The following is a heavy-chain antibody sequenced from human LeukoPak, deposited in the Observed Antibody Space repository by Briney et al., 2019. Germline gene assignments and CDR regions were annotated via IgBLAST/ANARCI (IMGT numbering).Heavy chain of an antibody. CDR3: AKEAGIRWFDP. CDR2: ISGGGGNT. D-gene: IGHD1-14*01. V-gene: IGHV3-23*01. Sequence: GGSLRLSCAASGFTFNDFAMSWVRQAPGKGLEWVSGISGGGGNTYYADSVKGRFTISRDNSKNTLYLQMNSLRAEDTAVYYCAKEAGIRWFDPRGQGTLVTVSS. J-gene: IGHJ5*02. CDR1: GFTFNDFA.